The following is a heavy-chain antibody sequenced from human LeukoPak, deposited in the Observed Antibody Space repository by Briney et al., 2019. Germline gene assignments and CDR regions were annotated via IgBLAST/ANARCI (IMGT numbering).Heavy chain of an antibody. CDR1: GFTFSSYW. Sequence: GGSLRLSCAASGFTFSSYWMSWVRQAPGKGLEWVANIKQDGSEKYYVDSVKGRFTISRDNAKNSLYLQMNSLRAEDTAAYYCAXVQSYESSDYDYYYYGMDVWGQGTTVTVSS. CDR3: AXVQSYESSDYDYYYYGMDV. CDR2: IKQDGSEK. D-gene: IGHD3-22*01. V-gene: IGHV3-7*03. J-gene: IGHJ6*02.